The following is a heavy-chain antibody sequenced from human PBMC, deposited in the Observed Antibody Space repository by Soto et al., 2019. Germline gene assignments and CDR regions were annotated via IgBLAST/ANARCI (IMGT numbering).Heavy chain of an antibody. V-gene: IGHV4-39*01. CDR1: GGSVSSSNCF. Sequence: QLQLQESGPGLVRPSETLSLTCTVSGGSVSSSNCFWGWIRQPPGKGLEWIGDIYHTGTTYYNPSLKSRVTIYVETSTEQFSLRLSSVTAADTAIYYCARLTSRISAASHGSSYWLVPWGPGTLVSVSS. CDR3: ARLTSRISAASHGSSYWLVP. J-gene: IGHJ5*02. D-gene: IGHD2-15*01. CDR2: IYHTGTT.